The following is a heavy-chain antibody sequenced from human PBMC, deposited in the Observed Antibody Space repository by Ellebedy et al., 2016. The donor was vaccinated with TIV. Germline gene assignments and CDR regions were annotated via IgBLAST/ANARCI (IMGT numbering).Heavy chain of an antibody. Sequence: AASVKVSCKTSGYTFTSYGISWVRQAPGQGLEWMGWISAYSGNTNYAQMLQGRVTMTTDTFTSTAYMELRSLRSDDTAVYYRARYCNSTTCSNWFDPWGQGTLVTVSS. J-gene: IGHJ5*02. CDR3: ARYCNSTTCSNWFDP. CDR2: ISAYSGNT. D-gene: IGHD2-2*01. CDR1: GYTFTSYG. V-gene: IGHV1-18*04.